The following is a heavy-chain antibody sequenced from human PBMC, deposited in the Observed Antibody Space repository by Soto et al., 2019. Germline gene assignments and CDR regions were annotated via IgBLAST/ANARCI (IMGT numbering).Heavy chain of an antibody. V-gene: IGHV5-51*01. CDR3: AASIFYYGMDV. CDR2: IYPGDSDT. CDR1: GYTFTNYW. Sequence: PGECLKISCKGSGYTFTNYWIGWVRQMPGKGLEWMGIIYPGDSDTKYNPSFQGQVTISADKSITTTYLQWSSLKASGTAIYYCAASIFYYGMDVWGQGTTVTVSS. J-gene: IGHJ6*02.